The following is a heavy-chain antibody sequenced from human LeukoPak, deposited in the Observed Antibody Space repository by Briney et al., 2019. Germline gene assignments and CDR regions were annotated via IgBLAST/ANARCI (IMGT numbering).Heavy chain of an antibody. CDR3: ARAEVLWFGELDWFDP. D-gene: IGHD3-10*01. V-gene: IGHV3-30*04. J-gene: IGHJ5*02. Sequence: GRSLRLSCAASGFTFSSYAMHWVRQAPGKGLEWVAVISYDGSNKYYADSVKGRFTISRDNSKNTLYLQMNSLRAEDTAVYYCARAEVLWFGELDWFDPWGQGTLVTVSS. CDR1: GFTFSSYA. CDR2: ISYDGSNK.